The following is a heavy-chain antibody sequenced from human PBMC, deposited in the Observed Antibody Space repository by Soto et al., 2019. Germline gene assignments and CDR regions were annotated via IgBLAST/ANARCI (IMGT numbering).Heavy chain of an antibody. Sequence: SETLSLTCAVYGGSFSGYYWSWIRQPPGKGLEWIGEINHSGSTNYNPSLKSRVTISVDTSKNQFSLKLSSVTAADTAVYYCARVYGNVTTRLGYNDYWGQGTLVTVSS. CDR1: GGSFSGYY. V-gene: IGHV4-34*01. D-gene: IGHD4-17*01. CDR3: ARVYGNVTTRLGYNDY. CDR2: INHSGST. J-gene: IGHJ4*02.